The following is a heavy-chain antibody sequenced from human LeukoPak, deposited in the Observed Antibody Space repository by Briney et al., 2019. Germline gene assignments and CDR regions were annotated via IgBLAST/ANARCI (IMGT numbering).Heavy chain of an antibody. CDR3: ARTYYDFWSGYYSHFDY. CDR1: GFTFSSYA. Sequence: GGSLRLSCATSGFTFSSYAMSWVRQAPGKGLEWVSGISGRDGSTYYADSVKGRFTISRDNSKNTLYLQMNSLRAEDTAVYYCARTYYDFWSGYYSHFDYWGQGTLVTVSS. CDR2: ISGRDGST. V-gene: IGHV3-23*01. J-gene: IGHJ4*02. D-gene: IGHD3-3*01.